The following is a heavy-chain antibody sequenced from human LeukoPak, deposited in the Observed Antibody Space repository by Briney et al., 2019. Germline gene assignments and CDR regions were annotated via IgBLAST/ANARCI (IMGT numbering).Heavy chain of an antibody. CDR1: GFTFSSYG. CDR3: AREVMVRGVILGGMDV. V-gene: IGHV3-30*19. D-gene: IGHD3-10*01. CDR2: ISYDGSNK. J-gene: IGHJ6*02. Sequence: PGGSLRLSCAASGFTFSSYGMHWVRQAPGKGLEWVAVISYDGSNKYYADSVKGRFTISRDNSKNTLYLQMNSLRAEDTAVYYCAREVMVRGVILGGMDVWGQGTTVTVSS.